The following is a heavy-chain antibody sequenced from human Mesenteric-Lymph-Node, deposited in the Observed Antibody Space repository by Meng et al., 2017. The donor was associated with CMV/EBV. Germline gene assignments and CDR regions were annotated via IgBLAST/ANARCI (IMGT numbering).Heavy chain of an antibody. CDR3: ARDNVFKDGMDV. V-gene: IGHV4-61*01. J-gene: IGHJ6*02. Sequence: SETLSLTCTVSGDSVTSGHYYWNWIRQPPGKNLEWIGYFYYTGSSTYIPSLKSRVTISVDTSKNQFSLKLSSVTAADTAVYYCARDNVFKDGMDVWGQGTTVTVSS. CDR1: GDSVTSGHYY. D-gene: IGHD2-8*01. CDR2: FYYTGSS.